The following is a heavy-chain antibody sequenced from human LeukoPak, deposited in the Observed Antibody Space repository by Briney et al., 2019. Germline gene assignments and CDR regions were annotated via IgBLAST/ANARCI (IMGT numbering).Heavy chain of an antibody. CDR1: GGTFSSYA. D-gene: IGHD3-9*01. CDR3: ARDRNYDILTGGDAFDI. V-gene: IGHV1-69*13. J-gene: IGHJ3*02. Sequence: ASVKVSCKASGGTFSSYAISWVRQAPGQGLEWMGGIIPIFGTANYAQKFQGRVTITADESTSTAYMELSSLRSEDTAVYYCARDRNYDILTGGDAFDIWGQGTMVTVSS. CDR2: IIPIFGTA.